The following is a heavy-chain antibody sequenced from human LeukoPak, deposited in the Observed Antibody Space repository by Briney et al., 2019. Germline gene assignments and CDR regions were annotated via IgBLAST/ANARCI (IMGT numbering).Heavy chain of an antibody. V-gene: IGHV4-59*01. CDR2: IYSSGST. CDR1: GGSISNYY. Sequence: PSETLSLTCTVSGGSISNYYWSWIRQPPGKGLEWIGYIYSSGSTNYNPSLKSRVTISADTSKNQFSLKLNSLTTADTAVYYCTRGAGWLIDCWGQGILVTVSS. D-gene: IGHD3-16*01. CDR3: TRGAGWLIDC. J-gene: IGHJ4*02.